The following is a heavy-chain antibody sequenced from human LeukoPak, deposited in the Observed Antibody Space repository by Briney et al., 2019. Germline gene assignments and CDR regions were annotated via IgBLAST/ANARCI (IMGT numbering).Heavy chain of an antibody. CDR1: GFTFSSYA. J-gene: IGHJ4*02. CDR2: ISGSGGST. Sequence: PGGSLRLSCAASGFTFSSYAMSWVRQAPGKGLEWVSAISGSGGSTYYADSVKGRFTISRDNSKNTLYLQMNSLRAEDTAVYYCAKDTPLSGYPAGSFDYWGQGTLVTVSS. CDR3: AKDTPLSGYPAGSFDY. D-gene: IGHD5-12*01. V-gene: IGHV3-23*01.